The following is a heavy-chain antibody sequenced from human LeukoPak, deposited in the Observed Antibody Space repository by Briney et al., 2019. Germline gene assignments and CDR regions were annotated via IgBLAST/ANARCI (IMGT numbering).Heavy chain of an antibody. CDR2: INLDSGGT. CDR3: ARDLRGLGDYFDY. CDR1: AYXLSGYY. V-gene: IGHV1-2*03. J-gene: IGHJ4*02. D-gene: IGHD3-10*01. Sequence: LAASVKVSCKASAYXLSGYYVHWVRQAPGQGLEWVGWINLDSGGTSSAQKFAGRITMTRDTSINTAYMELSGLRSDDTAVYYCARDLRGLGDYFDYWGQGTLVTVSS.